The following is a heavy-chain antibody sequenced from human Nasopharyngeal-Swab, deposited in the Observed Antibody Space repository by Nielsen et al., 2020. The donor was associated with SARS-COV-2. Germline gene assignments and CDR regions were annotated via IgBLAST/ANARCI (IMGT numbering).Heavy chain of an antibody. Sequence: GESLKISCAASGFTFSSYAMSWVRQAPGKGLEWVSAISGGGGSTYYADSVKGRFTISRDNSKNTLYLQINSLRAEDTAVYYCAKSALGIFGVVISFDYWGQGTLVTVSS. CDR1: GFTFSSYA. J-gene: IGHJ4*02. CDR2: ISGGGGST. V-gene: IGHV3-23*01. CDR3: AKSALGIFGVVISFDY. D-gene: IGHD3-3*01.